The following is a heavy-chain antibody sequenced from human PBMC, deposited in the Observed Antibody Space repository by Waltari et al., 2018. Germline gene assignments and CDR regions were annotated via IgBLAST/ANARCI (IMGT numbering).Heavy chain of an antibody. CDR3: ATGEGYYGSGSYSPFDY. CDR1: GYTFTDYY. V-gene: IGHV1-69-2*01. Sequence: EVQLVQSGAEVKKPGATVKISCKVSGYTFTDYYMPWVQQAPGKGLEWMGLVDPEDGETIYAEKFQGRVTITADTSTDTAYMELSSLRSEDTAVYYCATGEGYYGSGSYSPFDYWGQGTLVTVSS. J-gene: IGHJ4*02. D-gene: IGHD3-10*01. CDR2: VDPEDGET.